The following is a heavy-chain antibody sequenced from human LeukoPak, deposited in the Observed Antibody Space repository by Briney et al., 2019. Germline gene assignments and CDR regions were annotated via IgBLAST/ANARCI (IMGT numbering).Heavy chain of an antibody. V-gene: IGHV3-30*03. J-gene: IGHJ4*02. D-gene: IGHD6-19*01. Sequence: GGSLRLSCAASGFTFSNAWMSWVRQAPGKGLEWVAVISYDGSNKYYADSVKGRFTISRDNSKNTLFLQMNSLRSEDTAMYYCARVQGGGYRTADYWGQGTLVTVSS. CDR1: GFTFSNAW. CDR3: ARVQGGGYRTADY. CDR2: ISYDGSNK.